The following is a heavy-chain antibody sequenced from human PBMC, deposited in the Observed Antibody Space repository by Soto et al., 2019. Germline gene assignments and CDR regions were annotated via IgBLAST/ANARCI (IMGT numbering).Heavy chain of an antibody. CDR1: YGSISVSNVF. CDR3: ARTTGRHPDF. D-gene: IGHD4-4*01. J-gene: IGHJ4*02. Sequence: PSETLSLTCTVSYGSISVSNVFWGWVRQPPGKGLEWIGNIDYSGTAYFNPSLGTRVTFPVDTSKNQFSLTLYSVTAADTAVYYCARTTGRHPDFWGQGILLTVSS. V-gene: IGHV4-39*01. CDR2: IDYSGTA.